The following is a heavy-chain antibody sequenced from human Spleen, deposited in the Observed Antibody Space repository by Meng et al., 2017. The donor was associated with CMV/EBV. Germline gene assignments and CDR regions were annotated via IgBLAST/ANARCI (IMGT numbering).Heavy chain of an antibody. Sequence: CAASGFTFSSSSMNWVRQAPGKGLEWVSSISSSSSYIYYADSVKGRFTISRDNSKNTLYLQMNSLRAEDTAVYYCAKDLTPHWYFDLWGRGTLVTVSS. CDR2: ISSSSSYI. J-gene: IGHJ2*01. D-gene: IGHD4-23*01. V-gene: IGHV3-21*01. CDR1: GFTFSSSS. CDR3: AKDLTPHWYFDL.